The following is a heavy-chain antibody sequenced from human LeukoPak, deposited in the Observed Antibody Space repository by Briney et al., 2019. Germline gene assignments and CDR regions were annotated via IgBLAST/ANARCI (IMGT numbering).Heavy chain of an antibody. CDR1: GGCISSGGYY. CDR2: IYYSGST. CDR3: ARGGYSSSWYNY. V-gene: IGHV4-31*03. J-gene: IGHJ4*02. D-gene: IGHD6-13*01. Sequence: SETLSLTCTVSGGCISSGGYYWSWIRQHPGKGLEWIGYIYYSGSTYYNPSLKSRVTISVDTSKNQFSLKLSSVTAADTAVYYCARGGYSSSWYNYWGQGTLVTVSS.